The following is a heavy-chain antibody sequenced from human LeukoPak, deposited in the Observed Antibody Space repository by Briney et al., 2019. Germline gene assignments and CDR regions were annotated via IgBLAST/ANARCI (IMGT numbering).Heavy chain of an antibody. J-gene: IGHJ5*02. CDR1: GGSISSSSYY. CDR2: IYYSGST. CDR3: ARLEVYSSSRGGHGWFDP. V-gene: IGHV4-39*07. D-gene: IGHD6-6*01. Sequence: PSETLSLTCTVSGGSISSSSYYWGWIRQPPGKGLEWIGSIYYSGSTYYNPSLKSRVTISVDTSKNQFSLKQRSVTAADTAVYYRARLEVYSSSRGGHGWFDPWGQGTLVTVSS.